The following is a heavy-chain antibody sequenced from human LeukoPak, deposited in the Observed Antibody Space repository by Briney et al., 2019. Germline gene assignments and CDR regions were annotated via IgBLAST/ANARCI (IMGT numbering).Heavy chain of an antibody. J-gene: IGHJ5*02. CDR1: GFTFSSYW. CDR2: IKQDGSEK. V-gene: IGHV3-7*01. CDR3: ARDTLGRYYASDWFDP. Sequence: GGSLRLSCAASGFTFSSYWMSWVRQAPGKGLEWVANIKQDGSEKYYVDSVKGRFTISRDNAKNSLSLQMNSLRAEDTAVYYCARDTLGRYYASDWFDPWGQGTLVTVSS. D-gene: IGHD1-26*01.